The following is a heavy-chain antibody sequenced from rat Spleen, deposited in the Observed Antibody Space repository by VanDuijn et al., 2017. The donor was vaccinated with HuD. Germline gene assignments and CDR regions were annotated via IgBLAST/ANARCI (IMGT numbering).Heavy chain of an antibody. CDR1: GFTFSDYN. Sequence: EVQLVESGGGLVQPGRSLKLSCAASGFTFSDYNMAWVRQAPKKGLEWVATISYDGSSTYYRDSVKGRFTISRDNAKSTLYLQMDSLRSEDTATCYCARHKDYGYPDYWGQGVMVTVSS. V-gene: IGHV5-7*01. D-gene: IGHD1-7*01. CDR3: ARHKDYGYPDY. CDR2: ISYDGSST. J-gene: IGHJ2*01.